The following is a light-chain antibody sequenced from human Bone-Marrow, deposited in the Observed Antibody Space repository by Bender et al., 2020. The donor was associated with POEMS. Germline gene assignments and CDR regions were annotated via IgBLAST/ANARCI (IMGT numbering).Light chain of an antibody. V-gene: IGLV1-36*01. Sequence: QSVVTQPPSLSEAPRQRVTISCSGSSPNIGNHGVNWYQQLPGEAPKLLIYYDDLLTPGVSDRFSASKSGTSASLAIRELPSEDAALYYCSAWDDSLSGWVFGGGTKLTVL. CDR1: SPNIGNHG. J-gene: IGLJ3*02. CDR3: SAWDDSLSGWV. CDR2: YDD.